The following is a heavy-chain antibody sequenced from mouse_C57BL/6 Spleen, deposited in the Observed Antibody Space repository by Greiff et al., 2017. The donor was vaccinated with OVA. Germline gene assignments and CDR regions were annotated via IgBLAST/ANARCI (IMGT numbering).Heavy chain of an antibody. Sequence: QVQLQQSGAELARPGASVKLSCKASGYTFTSYGISWVKQRTGQGLEWIGEIYPRSGNTYYNEKFKGKATLTADKSSSTAYMELRSLTSEDSAVYFCARWNGSSFYYFDYWGQGTTLTVSS. J-gene: IGHJ2*01. CDR3: ARWNGSSFYYFDY. V-gene: IGHV1-81*01. CDR2: IYPRSGNT. D-gene: IGHD1-1*01. CDR1: GYTFTSYG.